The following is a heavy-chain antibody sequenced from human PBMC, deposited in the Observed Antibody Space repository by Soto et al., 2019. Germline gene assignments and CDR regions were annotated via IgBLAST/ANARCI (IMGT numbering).Heavy chain of an antibody. J-gene: IGHJ4*02. Sequence: TLSLTCTVSGGSISSGDYYCSWIRQPPWKFLEWIGYIYYIVSTYYNPSLKSRVTISVYTSKNQFSLKLSSVTAADTAVYYCARATYGSFDYWGQGTLVTVSS. V-gene: IGHV4-30-4*01. CDR1: GGSISSGDYY. CDR3: ARATYGSFDY. D-gene: IGHD3-22*01. CDR2: IYYIVST.